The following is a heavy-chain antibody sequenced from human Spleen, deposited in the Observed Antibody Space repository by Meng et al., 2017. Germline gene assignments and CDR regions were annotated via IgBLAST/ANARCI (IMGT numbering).Heavy chain of an antibody. CDR1: GWSFSYYY. J-gene: IGHJ4*02. Sequence: QGQLQPGGEGLFKPSETLSLTCVVSGWSFSYYYWSWIRQPPGKGLGLIGEINHSGSTNYNPSLESRATISVDTSQNHLPPKLSFVTAADSAVYYCARGPTTMAHDFDYWGQGTLVTVSS. V-gene: IGHV4-34*01. CDR3: ARGPTTMAHDFDY. CDR2: INHSGST. D-gene: IGHD4-11*01.